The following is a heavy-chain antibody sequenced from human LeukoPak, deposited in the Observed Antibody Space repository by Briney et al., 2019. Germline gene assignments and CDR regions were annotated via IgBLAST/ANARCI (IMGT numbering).Heavy chain of an antibody. J-gene: IGHJ6*03. CDR3: ARQPNYYHIDV. V-gene: IGHV5-51*01. Sequence: GESLKISCKASGYSFTNYWIGWVRQMPGKGLEWMGIINPGDSDTKYSPSFQGQVTISADKSISTAYLQWSSLKASDTAMYYCARQPNYYHIDVRGKGTTVIVS. CDR2: INPGDSDT. CDR1: GYSFTNYW.